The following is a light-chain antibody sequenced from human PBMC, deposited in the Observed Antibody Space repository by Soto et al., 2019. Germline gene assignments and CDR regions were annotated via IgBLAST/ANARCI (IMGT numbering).Light chain of an antibody. CDR1: SGDVCGYYY. V-gene: IGLV2-14*01. CDR3: SSHTSGSTRV. CDR2: EVT. Sequence: QSVLTQPASVSGSPGQSIAISCTGTSGDVCGYYYVSWYQQHPDKAPKLMNYEVTKRPSWVSNRFSGSKSGNTASLTISWLQPEDEADYYCSSHTSGSTRVFGSGTKVTVL. J-gene: IGLJ1*01.